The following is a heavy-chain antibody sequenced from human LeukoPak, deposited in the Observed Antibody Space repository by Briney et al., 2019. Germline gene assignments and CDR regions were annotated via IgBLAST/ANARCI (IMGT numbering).Heavy chain of an antibody. CDR3: ARGQDYYDSSGYPALDY. CDR2: INHSGST. V-gene: IGHV4-34*01. D-gene: IGHD3-22*01. Sequence: RPSETLSLTRAVYGGSVSGYYWSWIRRPPGKGLEWIGEINHSGSTNYNPSLKSRVTISVDTPKNQFSLKLSSVTAADTAVYYCARGQDYYDSSGYPALDYWGQGTLVTVSS. CDR1: GGSVSGYY. J-gene: IGHJ4*02.